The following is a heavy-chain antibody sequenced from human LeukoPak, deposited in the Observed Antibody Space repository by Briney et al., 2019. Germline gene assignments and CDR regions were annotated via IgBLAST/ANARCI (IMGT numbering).Heavy chain of an antibody. CDR3: ARDKKSGESSEIDY. CDR1: GFPFSSYG. J-gene: IGHJ4*02. D-gene: IGHD3-10*01. CDR2: ISSSSGYI. V-gene: IGHV3-21*01. Sequence: GGSLRLSCAASGFPFSSYGMNWVRQAPGKGLEWVSSISSSSGYIYYADSVRGRFTVSRDNAKNTLELQMNSLRAEDTAVYYCARDKKSGESSEIDYWGQGTLVTVSS.